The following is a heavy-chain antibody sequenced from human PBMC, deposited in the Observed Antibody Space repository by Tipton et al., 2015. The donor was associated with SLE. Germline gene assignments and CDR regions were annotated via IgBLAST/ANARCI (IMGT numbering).Heavy chain of an antibody. CDR3: ASSWGQLAPVDY. J-gene: IGHJ4*02. V-gene: IGHV4-59*12. CDR1: GGSISSYY. CDR2: IYYSGST. D-gene: IGHD6-13*01. Sequence: LRLSCTVSGGSISSYYWSWIRQPPGKGLEWIGYIYYSGSTNYNPSLKSRVTISVDTSKSQFSLKLSSVTAADTAVYYCASSWGQLAPVDYWGQGTLVTVSA.